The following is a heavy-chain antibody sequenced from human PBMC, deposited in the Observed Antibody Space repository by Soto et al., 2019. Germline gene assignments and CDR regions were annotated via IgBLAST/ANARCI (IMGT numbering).Heavy chain of an antibody. CDR2: MHPYSGNT. Sequence: QVQLVQSGAEVKKPGASVKVSCKASGYTFPSYHISWVRQATGQGLEWMGWMHPYSGNTAYAQKCQGRLTMTTNSSISTAYMELSSLTSEDTAVYYCAREQDYGDDGDYWGQGPLVTVSS. V-gene: IGHV1-8*01. CDR3: AREQDYGDDGDY. CDR1: GYTFPSYH. J-gene: IGHJ4*02. D-gene: IGHD4-17*01.